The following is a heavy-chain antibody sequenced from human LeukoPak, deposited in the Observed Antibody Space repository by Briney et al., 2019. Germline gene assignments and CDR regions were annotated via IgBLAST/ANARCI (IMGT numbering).Heavy chain of an antibody. D-gene: IGHD1-1*01. V-gene: IGHV1-2*02. CDR1: GYTFTGYY. CDR2: INPNSGGT. CDR3: ARGLNWNDVVFDI. J-gene: IGHJ3*02. Sequence: ASVKVSFKSSGYTFTGYYMHWVRQPPGQGLEWMGLINPNSGGTNNAQKFHGRVTITRDTSISTAYMELSRLRSDDTAVYYCARGLNWNDVVFDIWGEGTMVTVSS.